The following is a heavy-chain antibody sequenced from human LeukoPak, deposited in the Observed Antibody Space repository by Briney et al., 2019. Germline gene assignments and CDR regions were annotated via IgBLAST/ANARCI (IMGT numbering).Heavy chain of an antibody. CDR3: ATDRYYDNSELQFQH. J-gene: IGHJ1*01. CDR1: GFTLNNAW. Sequence: GGSLRLSCAASGFTLNNAWMSWVRQAPGKGLEWLGRIKRETDGGTIDYAAPVKGRFTISRDDSRNTLYLQMDSLKIEDTAVYYCATDRYYDNSELQFQHWGQGTLVTVSS. CDR2: IKRETDGGTI. V-gene: IGHV3-15*01. D-gene: IGHD3-22*01.